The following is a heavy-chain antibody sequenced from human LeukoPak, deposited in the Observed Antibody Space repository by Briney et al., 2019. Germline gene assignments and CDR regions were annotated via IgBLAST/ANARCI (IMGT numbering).Heavy chain of an antibody. CDR2: VYTSGTT. CDR1: GYSISSGTYY. J-gene: IGHJ5*02. Sequence: PSETLSLTCTVSGYSISSGTYYWSWIRQPAGKGLQYIGRVYTSGTTNYNPSLKSRVTISVDTSKNQFSLKLSSVTAADTAVYYCARAGSGYYFRFDPWGQGILVTVSS. CDR3: ARAGSGYYFRFDP. D-gene: IGHD3-22*01. V-gene: IGHV4-61*02.